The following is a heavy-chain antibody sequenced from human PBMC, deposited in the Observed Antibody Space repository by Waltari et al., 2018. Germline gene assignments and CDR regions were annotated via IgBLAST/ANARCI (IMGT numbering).Heavy chain of an antibody. D-gene: IGHD3-3*01. CDR1: GFMFSKYW. CDR2: IDLDGSDT. V-gene: IGHV3-74*01. Sequence: EVQVVESGGGLFQPGGSLRLSCAGSGFMFSKYWIHWVRQAPGKGLESVAYIDLDGSDTAYVDSVKGRFTISRDNAKSTVYLQMNSLRVDDTAVYYCTRGGFSHSMDVWGHGTTVTVSS. J-gene: IGHJ6*02. CDR3: TRGGFSHSMDV.